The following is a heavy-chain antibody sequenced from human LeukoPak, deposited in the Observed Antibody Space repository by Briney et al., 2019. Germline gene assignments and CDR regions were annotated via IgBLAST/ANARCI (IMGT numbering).Heavy chain of an antibody. CDR3: AREYCSRTSCYYGMDV. D-gene: IGHD2-2*01. CDR2: IRNKANSYTT. V-gene: IGHV3-72*01. CDR1: GFTFSDHY. J-gene: IGHJ6*02. Sequence: HPGGSLRLSCAASGFTFSDHYMDWVRQAPGKGLEWVGRIRNKANSYTTEYAASMKGRFTISRDDSKDSLYLQMNSLKTEDTAVYYCAREYCSRTSCYYGMDVWGQGTTVTVSS.